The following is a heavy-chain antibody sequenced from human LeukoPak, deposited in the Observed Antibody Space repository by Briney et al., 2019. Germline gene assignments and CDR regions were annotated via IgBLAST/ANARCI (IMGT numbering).Heavy chain of an antibody. CDR1: GGSISGYY. CDR2: IYYSGST. D-gene: IGHD3-22*01. J-gene: IGHJ4*02. Sequence: SETLFLTCTVSGGSISGYYWGWIRQPPGKGLEWIGSIYYSGSTYYNPSLKSRVTISVDTSKNQFSLKLSSVTAADTAVYYCARHVGYYYDSSGYYYWGQGTLVTVSS. CDR3: ARHVGYYYDSSGYYY. V-gene: IGHV4-39*01.